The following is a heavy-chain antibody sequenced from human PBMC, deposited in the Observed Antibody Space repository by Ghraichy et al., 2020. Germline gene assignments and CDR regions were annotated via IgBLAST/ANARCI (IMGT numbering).Heavy chain of an antibody. J-gene: IGHJ4*02. CDR3: ARGGYSPIAY. CDR1: GFIFSSYW. D-gene: IGHD2-15*01. CDR2: ISTDGSTT. V-gene: IGHV3-74*01. Sequence: GGSLRLSCAASGFIFSSYWMHWVRQAPGKGLVWVSHISTDGSTTGYADSVKGRFTISRDNAKNTLYLQMNSLRDEDMAVYYCARGGYSPIAYWGQGTLVTVSS.